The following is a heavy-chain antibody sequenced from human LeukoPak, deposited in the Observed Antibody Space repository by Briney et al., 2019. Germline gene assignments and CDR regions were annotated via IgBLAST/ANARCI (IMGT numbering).Heavy chain of an antibody. D-gene: IGHD2-15*01. Sequence: SETLSLTCTVSGASISSYYWSWIRQPPGKGLEWIGYIYYSGSTSYNPSLKSRVTISVDTSKNQFSLKLSSVTAADTAVYYCARGMVVAATTNDAFDIWGQGTMVTVSS. CDR1: GASISSYY. CDR3: ARGMVVAATTNDAFDI. V-gene: IGHV4-59*01. J-gene: IGHJ3*02. CDR2: IYYSGST.